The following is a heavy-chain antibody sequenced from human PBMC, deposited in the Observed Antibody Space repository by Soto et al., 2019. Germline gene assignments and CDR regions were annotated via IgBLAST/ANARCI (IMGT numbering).Heavy chain of an antibody. CDR3: ARDTWGVGATFHYFDY. D-gene: IGHD1-26*01. J-gene: IGHJ4*02. CDR2: IYYSGST. V-gene: IGHV4-31*03. CDR1: GGSISSGGYY. Sequence: QVQLQESGPGLVKPSQTLSLTCTVSGGSISSGGYYWSWIRQHPGKGLEWIGYIYYSGSTYYNPSLKSRVTISVDTSKNQFSLKLSSVTAADTAVYYCARDTWGVGATFHYFDYWGQGTLVTVSS.